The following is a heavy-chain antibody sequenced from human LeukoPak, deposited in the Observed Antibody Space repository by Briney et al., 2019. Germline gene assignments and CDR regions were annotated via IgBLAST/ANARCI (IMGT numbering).Heavy chain of an antibody. CDR3: ARAGYCSGGSCYESDY. D-gene: IGHD2-15*01. J-gene: IGHJ4*02. Sequence: DSVKGRFTISRDNSKNTLYLQMDSLRAEDTAVYYCARAGYCSGGSCYESDYWGQGTLVSVSS. V-gene: IGHV3-30*07.